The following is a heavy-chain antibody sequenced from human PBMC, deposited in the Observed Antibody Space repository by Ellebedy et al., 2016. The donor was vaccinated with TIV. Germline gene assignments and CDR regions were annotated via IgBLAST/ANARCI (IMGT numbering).Heavy chain of an antibody. CDR3: ARDPVSSSFAGEVVWYFDL. CDR1: GGSISSYY. J-gene: IGHJ2*01. Sequence: SETLSLXCTVSGGSISSYYWSWIRQPPGKGLEWIGYIYYSGSTNYNPSLKSRVTMSVDTSKNQFSLKLSSVTAADTAVYYCARDPVSSSFAGEVVWYFDLWGRGTLVTVSS. CDR2: IYYSGST. V-gene: IGHV4-59*12. D-gene: IGHD6-6*01.